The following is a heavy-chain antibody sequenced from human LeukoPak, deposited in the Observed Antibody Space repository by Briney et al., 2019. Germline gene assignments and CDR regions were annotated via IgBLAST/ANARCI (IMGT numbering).Heavy chain of an antibody. J-gene: IGHJ3*02. CDR1: GFTVSSNY. Sequence: GGSLRLSCAASGFTVSSNYMSWVRQAPGKGLEWVSVIYSGGTTYYGDSVKGRFTIFRDNSKNTLSLQMISLRAEDTAVYYCARERDRSFYGSGSYYLDAFDIWGQGTMVTVSS. V-gene: IGHV3-53*01. D-gene: IGHD3-10*01. CDR3: ARERDRSFYGSGSYYLDAFDI. CDR2: IYSGGTT.